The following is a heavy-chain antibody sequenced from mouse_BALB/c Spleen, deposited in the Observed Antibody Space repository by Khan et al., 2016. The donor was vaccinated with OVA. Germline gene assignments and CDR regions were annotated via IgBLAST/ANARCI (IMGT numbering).Heavy chain of an antibody. J-gene: IGHJ3*01. CDR2: IDPFSGGT. CDR1: GYSFTNYY. CDR3: TRHGFVAWFTY. V-gene: IGHV1S135*01. D-gene: IGHD2-2*01. Sequence: EVQLQQSRPELMKPGASVKISCKASGYSFTNYYIHWVIQSHGKSLEWIGYIDPFSGGTTYNQKFKGKATLTVDKSSSTAYIHLSNLTSEDAAVYYCTRHGFVAWFTYWGQGTLVTVSA.